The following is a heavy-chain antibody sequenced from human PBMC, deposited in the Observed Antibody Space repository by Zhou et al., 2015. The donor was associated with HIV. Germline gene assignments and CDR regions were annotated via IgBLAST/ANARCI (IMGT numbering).Heavy chain of an antibody. CDR1: GGNFNSYA. J-gene: IGHJ4*02. V-gene: IGHV1-69*06. Sequence: QLQLVQSGAAMKRPGSSVKISCKPNGGNFNSYAISWVRQAPGHGLEWMGWISAYNGNTNYAQKLQGRVTITADKSTSTAYMELSSLRSEDTAVYYCARSPLLTMIVVVTTYYFDYWGQGTLVTVSS. D-gene: IGHD3-22*01. CDR2: ISAYNGNT. CDR3: ARSPLLTMIVVVTTYYFDY.